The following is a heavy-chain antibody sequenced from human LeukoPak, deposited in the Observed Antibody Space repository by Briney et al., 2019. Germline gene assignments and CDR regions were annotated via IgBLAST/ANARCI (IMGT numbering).Heavy chain of an antibody. D-gene: IGHD4-11*01. CDR1: GFTFSSYW. V-gene: IGHV3-74*01. CDR3: ARDWRYSNYVAANWFDP. J-gene: IGHJ5*02. Sequence: GGSLRLSCAASGFTFSSYWMHWVRQAPGKGLVWVSCINGDGSSTRYADSVKGRFTISRDNAKNTLYLQMNSLRAEDTAVYYCARDWRYSNYVAANWFDPWGQGTLVTVSS. CDR2: INGDGSST.